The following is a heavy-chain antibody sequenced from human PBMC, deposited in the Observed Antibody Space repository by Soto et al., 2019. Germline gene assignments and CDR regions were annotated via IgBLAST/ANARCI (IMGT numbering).Heavy chain of an antibody. CDR1: GLPHSSFA. CDR2: IYGSGRGI. Sequence: PGGSLRLSCTASGLPHSSFAMMWVRQAPGKGLECVSGIYGSGRGIEYADSVKGRFTISRDNSKNTVYLQMTDLRADDTAVYYCAKDAVYNDGLWLMDHWGQGNKVTVSS. D-gene: IGHD2-21*01. CDR3: AKDAVYNDGLWLMDH. V-gene: IGHV3-23*05. J-gene: IGHJ4*02.